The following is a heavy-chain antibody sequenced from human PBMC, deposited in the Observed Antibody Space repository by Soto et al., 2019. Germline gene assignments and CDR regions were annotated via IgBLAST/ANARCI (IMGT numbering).Heavy chain of an antibody. Sequence: QVQLVQSGAEVKKPGASVKVSCKASGYTFTSYDINWVRQATGQGLEWMGWMNPNSGNTGYAQKFQGRVTMTRNTSISTAYMELSSLRSEDTAVYYCARVGYYDFWSGYYSDYWGQGTLFTVSS. CDR3: ARVGYYDFWSGYYSDY. CDR2: MNPNSGNT. CDR1: GYTFTSYD. V-gene: IGHV1-8*01. D-gene: IGHD3-3*01. J-gene: IGHJ4*02.